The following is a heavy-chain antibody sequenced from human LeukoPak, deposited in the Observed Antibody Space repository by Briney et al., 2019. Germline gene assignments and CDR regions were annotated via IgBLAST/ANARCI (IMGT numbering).Heavy chain of an antibody. D-gene: IGHD4-23*01. CDR3: ARHPTKYGGNDY. V-gene: IGHV4-38-2*01. CDR2: IYHSGST. J-gene: IGHJ4*02. CDR1: GYSISSGYY. Sequence: ASETLSLTCAVSGYSISSGYYWGWIRQPPGKGLEWIGGIYHSGSTYYNPSLKSRVTISVDTSKNQFSLQLSSVTAADTAEYYCARHPTKYGGNDYWGQGTLVTVSS.